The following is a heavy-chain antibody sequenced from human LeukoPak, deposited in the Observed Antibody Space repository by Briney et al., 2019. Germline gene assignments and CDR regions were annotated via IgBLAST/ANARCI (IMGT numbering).Heavy chain of an antibody. CDR1: GFTFDDYG. Sequence: GGSLRLSCAASGFTFDDYGMSWVRQAPGKGLEWVSGINWNGGSTAYADSVKGRFTISRDNAKNSLYLQMNSLRAEDTALYYCARDGDDYGGQYYFEYWGQGTRVTV. CDR3: ARDGDDYGGQYYFEY. V-gene: IGHV3-20*04. J-gene: IGHJ4*02. CDR2: INWNGGST. D-gene: IGHD4/OR15-4a*01.